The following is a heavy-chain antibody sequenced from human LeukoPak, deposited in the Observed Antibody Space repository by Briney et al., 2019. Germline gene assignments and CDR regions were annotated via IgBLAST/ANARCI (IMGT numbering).Heavy chain of an antibody. CDR1: GFTFSSYA. CDR2: ISGSGGTT. CDR3: AKDIAMIVVLTTFDY. V-gene: IGHV3-23*01. J-gene: IGHJ4*02. D-gene: IGHD3-22*01. Sequence: GGSLRLSCAASGFTFSSYAMSWVRQAPGKGLEWVSAISGSGGTTYHADSVKGRFTISRDNSKNTLYLQMNSLRAEDTAVYYCAKDIAMIVVLTTFDYWGQGTLVTVSS.